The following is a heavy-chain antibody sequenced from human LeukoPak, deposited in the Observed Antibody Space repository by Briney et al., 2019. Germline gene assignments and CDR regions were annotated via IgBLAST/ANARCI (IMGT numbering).Heavy chain of an antibody. CDR1: GFTFPRYA. CDR2: IGGSGANT. V-gene: IGHV3-23*01. Sequence: GVSLRLSCVASGFTFPRYAMNWVRQAPCQGQEWVSGIGGSGANTYYDEYVKGRFTISRDNSKNTVYLQMNSLRAEDTAIYYCAKDSPFSSPSLKTLDPWGQGTLVTVSS. CDR3: AKDSPFSSPSLKTLDP. J-gene: IGHJ5*02. D-gene: IGHD2-2*01.